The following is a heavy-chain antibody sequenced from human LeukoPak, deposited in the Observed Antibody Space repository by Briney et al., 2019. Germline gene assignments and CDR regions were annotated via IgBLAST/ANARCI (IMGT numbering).Heavy chain of an antibody. V-gene: IGHV1-18*01. D-gene: IGHD3-16*02. CDR1: GYTFTSYG. Sequence: GASVKVSCKASGYTFTSYGISWMRQAPGQGLEWMGWISAYNGNTNYAQKLQGRVTMTTDTSTSTAYMELRSLRSDDTAVYYCASGSNRFWGYYYYMDVWGKGTTVTISS. CDR2: ISAYNGNT. CDR3: ASGSNRFWGYYYYMDV. J-gene: IGHJ6*03.